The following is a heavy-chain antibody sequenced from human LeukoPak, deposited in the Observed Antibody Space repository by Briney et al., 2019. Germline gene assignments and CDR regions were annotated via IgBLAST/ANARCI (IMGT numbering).Heavy chain of an antibody. CDR1: GFTFQNYA. CDR2: ISGSGPST. Sequence: GGSLRLSCAGSGFTFQNYAMSWVRQAPGKGLEWDASISGSGPSTDYADSVKGRFTISRDKAKNTLYLQMNSLRAEDTAVYYCARLPTFYYDSSHYHYDYWGQGTLVTVSS. D-gene: IGHD3-22*01. V-gene: IGHV3-23*01. CDR3: ARLPTFYYDSSHYHYDY. J-gene: IGHJ4*02.